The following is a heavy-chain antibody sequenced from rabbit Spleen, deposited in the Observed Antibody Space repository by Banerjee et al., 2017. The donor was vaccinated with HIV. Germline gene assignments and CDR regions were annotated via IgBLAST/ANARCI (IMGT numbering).Heavy chain of an antibody. CDR2: IDTGSSGFS. CDR3: ARDSGTSFSSYGMDL. J-gene: IGHJ6*01. CDR1: GVSFSTNYY. V-gene: IGHV1S40*01. Sequence: QSSEESGGDLVKPGASLTLTCTASGVSFSTNYYMCWVRQAPGKGLEWIACIDTGSSGFSYFASWAKGRFTISKTSSTTVTLQVTSLTAADTATYFCARDSGTSFSSYGMDLWGPGTLVTVS. D-gene: IGHD8-1*01.